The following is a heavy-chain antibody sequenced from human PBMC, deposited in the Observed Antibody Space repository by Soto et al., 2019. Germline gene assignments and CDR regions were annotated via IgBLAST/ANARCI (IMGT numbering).Heavy chain of an antibody. Sequence: ASVKVSCKASGYTFTGYYMHWVRQAPGQGLEWMGWINPNSGGTNYAQKFQGRVTMTRDTSISTAYMELSRLRSDDTAVYYCASDPPTKDSSGWYAYDYWRQGTLVTVSS. D-gene: IGHD6-19*01. J-gene: IGHJ4*02. CDR1: GYTFTGYY. V-gene: IGHV1-2*02. CDR3: ASDPPTKDSSGWYAYDY. CDR2: INPNSGGT.